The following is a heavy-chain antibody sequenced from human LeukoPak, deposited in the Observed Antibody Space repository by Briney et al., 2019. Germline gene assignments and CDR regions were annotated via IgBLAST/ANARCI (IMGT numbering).Heavy chain of an antibody. D-gene: IGHD6-13*01. CDR3: ARDGQFYSSSFIDY. CDR1: GFTFSSYG. V-gene: IGHV3-33*01. Sequence: PGGSLRLSCAASGFTFSSYGMHWVRQAPGKGLEWVAVIWYDGSNKYYADSVKGRFTISRDNSKNMLYLQMNSLRAEDTAVYYCARDGQFYSSSFIDYWGQGTLVTVSS. J-gene: IGHJ4*02. CDR2: IWYDGSNK.